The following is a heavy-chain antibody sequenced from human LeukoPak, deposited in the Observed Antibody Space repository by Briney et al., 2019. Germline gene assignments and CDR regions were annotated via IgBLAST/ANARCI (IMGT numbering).Heavy chain of an antibody. CDR2: IYNGRNT. CDR1: GASTSSRY. D-gene: IGHD1-14*01. V-gene: IGHV4-59*08. CDR3: AQTTGGPGFDF. J-gene: IGHJ4*02. Sequence: SETLSLTCSASGASTSSRYWSWMRQSPGRTLEWIGHIYNGRNTKYNPSLTSRVTISVDTSKNQFSLRMTSVTAADTAIYYCAQTTGGPGFDFWGPGALVTVSS.